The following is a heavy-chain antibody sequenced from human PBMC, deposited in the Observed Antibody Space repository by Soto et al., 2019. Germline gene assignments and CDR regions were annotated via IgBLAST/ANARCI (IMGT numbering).Heavy chain of an antibody. CDR3: ARGRGSTGYLGREHHFDY. CDR1: GFSVTNNY. D-gene: IGHD2-2*01. J-gene: IGHJ4*02. Sequence: EVQVVESGGGLVQPGGSLRLSCAASGFSVTNNYMNWVRQAPGKGLEWVSIIDIGGNTYYADSVKDRFTISRDNSRNTLYLHMDSLRAEDTAVYYCARGRGSTGYLGREHHFDYWGQGTLVTVSP. CDR2: IDIGGNT. V-gene: IGHV3-66*01.